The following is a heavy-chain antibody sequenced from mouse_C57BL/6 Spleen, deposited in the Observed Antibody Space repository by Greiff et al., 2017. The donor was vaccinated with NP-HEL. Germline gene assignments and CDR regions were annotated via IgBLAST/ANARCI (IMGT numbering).Heavy chain of an antibody. CDR1: GFTFSSYA. CDR2: ISDGGSYT. D-gene: IGHD2-1*01. CDR3: ARDQRAYGNPFDY. J-gene: IGHJ2*01. V-gene: IGHV5-4*01. Sequence: EVKLMESGGGLVKPGGSLKLSCAASGFTFSSYAMSWVRQTPEKRLEWVATISDGGSYTYYPDNVKGRFTISRDNAKNNLYLQMSHLKSEDTAMYYCARDQRAYGNPFDYWGQGTTLTVSS.